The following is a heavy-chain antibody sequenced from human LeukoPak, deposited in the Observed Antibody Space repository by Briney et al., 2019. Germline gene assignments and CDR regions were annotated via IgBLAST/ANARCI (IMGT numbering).Heavy chain of an antibody. J-gene: IGHJ4*02. CDR3: AKRGVTMIVDNFDY. D-gene: IGHD3-22*01. CDR2: IKQDGSEK. CDR1: GFTFSSYW. V-gene: IGHV3-7*03. Sequence: PGGSLRLSCAASGFTFSSYWMSWVRQAPGKGLEWVANIKQDGSEKYYVDSVKGRFTISRDNSKNTLYLQMNSLRAEDTAVYYCAKRGVTMIVDNFDYWGQGTLVTVSS.